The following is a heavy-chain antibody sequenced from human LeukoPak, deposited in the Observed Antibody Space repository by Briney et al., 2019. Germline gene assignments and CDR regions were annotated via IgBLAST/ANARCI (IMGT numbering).Heavy chain of an antibody. CDR2: INPSGGST. CDR1: GYTFTSYY. CDR3: ARDSYYDYVWWSYRYDWYFDY. V-gene: IGHV1-46*03. Sequence: ASVKVSCKASGYTFTSYYMHWVRQAPGQGLEWMGIINPSGGSTSYAQKFQGRVTMTRDTSTSTVYMELSSLRSEDTAVYYCARDSYYDYVWWSYRYDWYFDYWGQGTLVTVSS. D-gene: IGHD3-16*02. J-gene: IGHJ4*02.